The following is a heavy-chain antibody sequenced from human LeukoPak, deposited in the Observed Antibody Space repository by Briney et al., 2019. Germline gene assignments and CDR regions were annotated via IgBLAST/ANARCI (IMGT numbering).Heavy chain of an antibody. D-gene: IGHD2-15*01. V-gene: IGHV3-30*04. CDR2: ISYDGSNK. CDR3: ACSPFDY. CDR1: GFTFSSYA. J-gene: IGHJ4*02. Sequence: GGSLRLSCAASGFTFSSYAMHWVRQAPGKGLEWVAVISYDGSNKYYADSVKGRFTTSRDNSKNTLYLQMNSLRAEDTAVYYCACSPFDYWGQGTLVTVSS.